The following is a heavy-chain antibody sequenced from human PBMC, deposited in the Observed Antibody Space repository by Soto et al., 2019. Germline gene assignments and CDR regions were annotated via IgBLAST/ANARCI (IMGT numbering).Heavy chain of an antibody. CDR3: ATVPVCSSSALATWYYLDS. CDR2: ITGSGGST. CDR1: GFLFSSYA. J-gene: IGHJ4*02. D-gene: IGHD6-6*01. Sequence: RGPLRLSCAASGFLFSSYALSWVRHAPRKALEWISSITGSGGSTYYADSVKGRFTICRDNSKNTLYRQMNSLRAEDTAVYYCATVPVCSSSALATWYYLDSWGQGTSVTVSS. V-gene: IGHV3-23*01.